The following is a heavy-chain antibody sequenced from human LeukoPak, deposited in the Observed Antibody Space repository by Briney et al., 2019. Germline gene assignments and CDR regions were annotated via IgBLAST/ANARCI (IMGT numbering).Heavy chain of an antibody. V-gene: IGHV3-9*03. J-gene: IGHJ4*02. CDR2: ISWNSGSI. Sequence: GGSLRLSCAASGFTFDDYAMHWVRQAPGKGLEWVSGISWNSGSIGYADSVKGRFTISRDNAKNSLYLQMNSLRAEDMALYYCAKGPYYYDSSGYRYFDYWGQGTLVTVSS. D-gene: IGHD3-22*01. CDR3: AKGPYYYDSSGYRYFDY. CDR1: GFTFDDYA.